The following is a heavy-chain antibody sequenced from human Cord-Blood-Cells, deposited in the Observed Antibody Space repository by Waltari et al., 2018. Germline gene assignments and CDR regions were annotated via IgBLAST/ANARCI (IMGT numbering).Heavy chain of an antibody. CDR1: GYTLTEVS. CDR2: FDPEDGET. CDR3: ATVHITMVRGVIHHDY. J-gene: IGHJ4*02. D-gene: IGHD3-10*01. V-gene: IGHV1-24*01. Sequence: QVQLVQSGAEVKKPGASVKVSCKVSGYTLTEVSMHWVRQAPGKGLEWMGGFDPEDGETIYAQKFQGRVTMTEDTSTDTAYMELSSLRSEDMAVYYCATVHITMVRGVIHHDYWGQGTLVTVSS.